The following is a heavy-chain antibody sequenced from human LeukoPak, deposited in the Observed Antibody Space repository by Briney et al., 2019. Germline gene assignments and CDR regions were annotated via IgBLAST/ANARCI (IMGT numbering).Heavy chain of an antibody. V-gene: IGHV4-59*01. CDR2: IYYSGST. D-gene: IGHD1-26*01. CDR1: GGSISSYY. J-gene: IGHJ3*02. Sequence: KPSETLSLTCTVSGGSISSYYWSWIRQPPGKGLDWIGHIYYSGSTNYNPSLKSRVTISVDTSKNQFSLKLNSVTAADTAVYYCARSYSGSYSDFFRIWGQGTMVTVSS. CDR3: ARSYSGSYSDFFRI.